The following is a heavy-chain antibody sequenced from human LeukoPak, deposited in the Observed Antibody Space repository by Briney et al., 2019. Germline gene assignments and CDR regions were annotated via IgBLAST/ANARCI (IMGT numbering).Heavy chain of an antibody. CDR2: INHSGST. V-gene: IGHV4-34*01. D-gene: IGHD3-10*01. Sequence: TSETLSLTCAVYGGSFSSYYWSWIRQPPGKGLEWIGEINHSGSTNYNPSLKSRVTISVDTSKNQFSLKLSSVTAADTAVYYCARGENLYYYGSGRKYYFDYWGQGTLVTVSS. CDR3: ARGENLYYYGSGRKYYFDY. J-gene: IGHJ4*02. CDR1: GGSFSSYY.